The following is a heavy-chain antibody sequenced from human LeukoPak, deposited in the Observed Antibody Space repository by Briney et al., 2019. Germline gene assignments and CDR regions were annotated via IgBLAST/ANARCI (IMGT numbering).Heavy chain of an antibody. J-gene: IGHJ4*02. CDR3: VRDRGSYRPIDY. V-gene: IGHV3-7*01. CDR1: GFTFSSYW. CDR2: IKQDGSEK. D-gene: IGHD1-26*01. Sequence: GGSLRLSCAASGFTFSSYWMSWVRQAPGKGLEWVANIKQDGSEKYYVDSVKGRFTISRDNAENSLYLEMNSLRVEDTAIYYCVRDRGSYRPIDYWGQGTLVTVSS.